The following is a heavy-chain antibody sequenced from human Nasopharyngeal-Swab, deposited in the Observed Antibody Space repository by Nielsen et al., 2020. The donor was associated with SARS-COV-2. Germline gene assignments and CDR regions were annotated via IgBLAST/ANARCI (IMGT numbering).Heavy chain of an antibody. Sequence: SETLSLTFAVSGGSFSANYWGWIRQPPGNGLEWIGEINHRCSPHSNPSLKSRVTISVDTSKSQFSLKLTSVTAADTSVYYCARGLSGVVPAPILGLGSYYYFYYMDVWGRGTTVTVSS. V-gene: IGHV4-34*01. J-gene: IGHJ6*03. D-gene: IGHD2-2*01. CDR2: INHRCSP. CDR1: GGSFSANY. CDR3: ARGLSGVVPAPILGLGSYYYFYYMDV.